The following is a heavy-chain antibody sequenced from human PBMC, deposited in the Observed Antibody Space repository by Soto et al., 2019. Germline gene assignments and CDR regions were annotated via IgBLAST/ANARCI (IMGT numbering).Heavy chain of an antibody. CDR3: ARVVPGAEAWFGT. Sequence: ASVKVSCKTSGYTFSNYGITWVRQAPGQPLEWLGWISLYSDGTNYAQKFQGRVSMTTDTSTTTAYMELRSLRSDDTAVYYCARVVPGAEAWFGTWGQGTLVTVSS. D-gene: IGHD2-2*01. V-gene: IGHV1-18*01. CDR2: ISLYSDGT. J-gene: IGHJ5*02. CDR1: GYTFSNYG.